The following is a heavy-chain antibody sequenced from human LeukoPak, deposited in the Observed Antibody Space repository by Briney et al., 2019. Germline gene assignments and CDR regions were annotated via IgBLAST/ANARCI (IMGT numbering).Heavy chain of an antibody. CDR3: VRHRGYSYGYGDF. V-gene: IGHV5-51*01. Sequence: GESLKISCKGSGYSFTNYWIGWVRQMPGKGLEWMGIIYPGDSDTKYSPSFQGQVTISADKSISTAYLQWSSLKASDTAMYYCVRHRGYSYGYGDFWGQGTLVTVSS. CDR1: GYSFTNYW. CDR2: IYPGDSDT. J-gene: IGHJ4*02. D-gene: IGHD5-18*01.